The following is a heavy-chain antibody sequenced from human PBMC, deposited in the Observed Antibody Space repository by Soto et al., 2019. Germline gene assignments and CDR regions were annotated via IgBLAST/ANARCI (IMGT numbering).Heavy chain of an antibody. CDR2: IYPGDSDT. J-gene: IGHJ4*02. V-gene: IGHV5-51*01. CDR3: ARHSPSGRSSWYDLRVVDY. Sequence: PGASLKISCKGSGYSFTSYWIGWVRQMPGKGLEWMGIIYPGDSDTRYSPSFQGQVTISADKSISTAYLQWSSLKASDTAMYYCARHSPSGRSSWYDLRVVDYWGQGTLVTVSS. D-gene: IGHD6-13*01. CDR1: GYSFTSYW.